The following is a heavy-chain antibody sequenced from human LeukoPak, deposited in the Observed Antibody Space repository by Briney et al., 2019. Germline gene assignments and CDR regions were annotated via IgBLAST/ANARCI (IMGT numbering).Heavy chain of an antibody. J-gene: IGHJ4*02. CDR2: IYYNGST. D-gene: IGHD1-1*01. CDR1: GRSIRSSNYY. Sequence: SETLSLTCTVSGRSIRSSNYYWCWIRQPPGKGLEWIGSIYYNGSTYYYPSLKSQVTISVDTSKNQFSLKLSSVAAADAAVDYCAISNWEIDYWGQGTLVTVSS. CDR3: AISNWEIDY. V-gene: IGHV4-39*07.